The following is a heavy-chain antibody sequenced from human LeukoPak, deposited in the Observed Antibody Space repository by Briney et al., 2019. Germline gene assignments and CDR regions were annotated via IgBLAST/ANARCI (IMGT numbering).Heavy chain of an antibody. CDR3: ARRGSSWLYYFDY. D-gene: IGHD6-13*01. V-gene: IGHV4-59*08. CDR1: GGSISSYY. CDR2: IYYSGST. J-gene: IGHJ4*02. Sequence: SETLSLTCTVSGGSISSYYWSWIRQPPGKGLEWIGYIYYSGSTNYNPSLKSRVTISVDTSKNQFSLKLSSVTAADTAVYYCARRGSSWLYYFDYWGQGTLVTVSS.